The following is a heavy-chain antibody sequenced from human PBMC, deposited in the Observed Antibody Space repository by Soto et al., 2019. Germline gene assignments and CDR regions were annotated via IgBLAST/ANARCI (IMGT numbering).Heavy chain of an antibody. J-gene: IGHJ4*02. D-gene: IGHD6-13*01. CDR3: ARGATSGSLDY. CDR1: GFTFSSYW. Sequence: EVQLVESGGGLVQPGGSLRLSCAASGFTFSSYWMHWVRQAPGKGLVWVSRINSDGSSTSYADSVKGRFTISRDNAKNTXXXQMNSLRAEDTAVYYCARGATSGSLDYWGQGTLVTVSS. CDR2: INSDGSST. V-gene: IGHV3-74*01.